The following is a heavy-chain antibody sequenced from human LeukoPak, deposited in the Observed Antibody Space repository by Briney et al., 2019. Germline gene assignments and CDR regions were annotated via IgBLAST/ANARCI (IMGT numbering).Heavy chain of an antibody. D-gene: IGHD3-16*01. CDR2: ISYDGRNK. Sequence: GWSLRLSCAGSLFTFSSYAMHWVGQPPARGLEWVAGISYDGRNKYYADSEKGRFTISRDNSKNTLYLQMNSLRAEDTAVYCCARDRTRGGKYFDYWGQGTLVTVSS. V-gene: IGHV3-30*04. J-gene: IGHJ4*02. CDR1: LFTFSSYA. CDR3: ARDRTRGGKYFDY.